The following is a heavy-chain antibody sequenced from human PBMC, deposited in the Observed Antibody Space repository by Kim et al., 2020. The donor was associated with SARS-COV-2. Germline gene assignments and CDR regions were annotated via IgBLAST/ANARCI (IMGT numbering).Heavy chain of an antibody. CDR2: INHSGST. CDR3: ARKQWLVPFDY. CDR1: GGSFSGYY. V-gene: IGHV4-34*01. Sequence: SETLSLTCAVYGGSFSGYYWSWIRQPPGKGLEWIGEINHSGSTNYNPSLKSRVTISVDTSKNQFSLKLSSVTAADTAAYYCARKQWLVPFDYWGQGTLVTVSS. J-gene: IGHJ4*02. D-gene: IGHD6-19*01.